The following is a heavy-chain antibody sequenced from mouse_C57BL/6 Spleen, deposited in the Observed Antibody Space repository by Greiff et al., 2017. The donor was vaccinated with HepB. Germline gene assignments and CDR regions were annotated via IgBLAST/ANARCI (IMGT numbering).Heavy chain of an antibody. D-gene: IGHD4-1*01. CDR2: IYPRDGST. J-gene: IGHJ4*01. V-gene: IGHV1-85*01. Sequence: LVESGPELVKPGASVKLSCKASGYTFTSYDINWVKQRPGQGLEWIGWIYPRDGSTKYNEKFKGKATLTVDTSSSTAYMELHSLTSEDSAVYFWARDWERYYYAMDYWGQGTSVTVSS. CDR1: GYTFTSYD. CDR3: ARDWERYYYAMDY.